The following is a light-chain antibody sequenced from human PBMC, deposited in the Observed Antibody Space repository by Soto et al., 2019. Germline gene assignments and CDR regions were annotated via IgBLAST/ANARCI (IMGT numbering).Light chain of an antibody. CDR2: GAS. V-gene: IGKV3-15*01. CDR3: QQYNNWHPWT. CDR1: QSVSSN. Sequence: EMVMTQSPATLSVSPGERATLSCRASQSVSSNLAWYQQKPGQAPRLLIYGASTRGTGIPARFSGSGSGTESSPIISSMLSEDFAVSYCQQYNNWHPWTFGQGTKVEIK. J-gene: IGKJ1*01.